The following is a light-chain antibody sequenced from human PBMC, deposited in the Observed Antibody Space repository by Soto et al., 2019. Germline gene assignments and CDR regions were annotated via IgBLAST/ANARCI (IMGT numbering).Light chain of an antibody. CDR2: EVT. V-gene: IGLV2-14*01. CDR3: SSFTSRDTLV. CDR1: SSDIGGYDF. Sequence: QSVLTQPASVSGSPGQSITIPCTGTSSDIGGYDFVSWYQQHPAKAPRLIISEVTNRPSGVSNRFSGSKSGNTASLTISGLQVEDEADYFCSSFTSRDTLVFGGGTKLTVL. J-gene: IGLJ3*02.